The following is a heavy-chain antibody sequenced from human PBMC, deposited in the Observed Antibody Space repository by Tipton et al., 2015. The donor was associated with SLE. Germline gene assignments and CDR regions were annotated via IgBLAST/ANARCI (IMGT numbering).Heavy chain of an antibody. CDR2: IYHSGST. V-gene: IGHV4-30-2*01. CDR1: GGSISSGGYS. Sequence: TLSLTCAVSGGSISSGGYSWSWIRQPPGKGLEWIGYIYHSGSTYYNPSLKSRVTISVDRSKNQFSLKLSSVTAADTAVYYCARGGRGGYYFDYWGQGTLVTVSS. J-gene: IGHJ4*02. CDR3: ARGGRGGYYFDY. D-gene: IGHD2-15*01.